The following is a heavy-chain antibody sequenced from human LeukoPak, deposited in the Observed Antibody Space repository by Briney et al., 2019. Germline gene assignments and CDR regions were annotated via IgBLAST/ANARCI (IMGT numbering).Heavy chain of an antibody. CDR2: ISSSSSTI. CDR3: ARDQGIAAAGPNWYFDL. CDR1: GFTFSSYI. J-gene: IGHJ2*01. V-gene: IGHV3-48*02. Sequence: GGSLRLSCAASGFTFSSYIMNWVRQAPGKGLEWVSYISSSSSTIYYADSVKGRFTISRDNAKNSLYLQMNSLRDEDTTVYYCARDQGIAAAGPNWYFDLWGRGTLVTVSS. D-gene: IGHD6-13*01.